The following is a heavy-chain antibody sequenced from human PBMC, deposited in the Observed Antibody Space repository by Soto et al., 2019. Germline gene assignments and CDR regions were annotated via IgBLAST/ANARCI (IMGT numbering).Heavy chain of an antibody. J-gene: IGHJ4*02. D-gene: IGHD3-16*01. Sequence: GSLRLSCAASGFTFSFYAMHWVRQAPGKGLEWVAVISYNGRNKHYLDSVKGRFTISRDNSQDTLYLQMDSLSPDDTAVYYCARQAKIGDRSQFYFDSWGQGTLVTVTS. CDR2: ISYNGRNK. CDR1: GFTFSFYA. V-gene: IGHV3-30*04. CDR3: ARQAKIGDRSQFYFDS.